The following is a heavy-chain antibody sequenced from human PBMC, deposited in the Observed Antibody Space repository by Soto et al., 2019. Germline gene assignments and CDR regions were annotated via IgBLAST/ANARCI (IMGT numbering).Heavy chain of an antibody. J-gene: IGHJ3*02. V-gene: IGHV1-18*04. Sequence: QVQLVQSGTEVKKPGASVKVSCKTSGYTFTNHGINWVRQAPGQGLEWMGWINPYNANTNYAQKLQGRVTMTTDTATATAYQELRCLTSDDKAVYYCARDLVAGVSGDAFDIWSQGTVVTVTS. CDR2: INPYNANT. CDR1: GYTFTNHG. CDR3: ARDLVAGVSGDAFDI. D-gene: IGHD3-10*01.